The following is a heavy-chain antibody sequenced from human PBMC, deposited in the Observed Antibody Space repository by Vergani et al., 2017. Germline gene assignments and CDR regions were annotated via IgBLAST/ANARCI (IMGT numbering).Heavy chain of an antibody. CDR3: AKGVYCSSTSCYEGRGYYYCMGG. D-gene: IGHD2-2*01. V-gene: IGHV3-23*01. CDR2: ISGSGGNK. Sequence: EVQLLESGGGLVQPGGSLRLSCAASGFTFSSYAMSWVRQVPGKGLEWVSGISGSGGNKYYANSVKGRFTISRDNSKNTLYLQMNSLRADDTAVYYCAKGVYCSSTSCYEGRGYYYCMGGWDQGTTVTFSS. CDR1: GFTFSSYA. J-gene: IGHJ6*02.